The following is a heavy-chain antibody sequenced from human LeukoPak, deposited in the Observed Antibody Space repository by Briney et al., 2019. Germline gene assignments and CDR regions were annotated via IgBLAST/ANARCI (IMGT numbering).Heavy chain of an antibody. CDR1: GFTFSNYA. CDR2: ISSRGDNS. Sequence: PGGSLKLSCAASGFTFSNYAMTWVRQAPGKGLERVSSISSRGDNSYYADSVKGRFIISRDNSKNTLYLQMNSLRTEDTALYYCATVDDLDAFGIWGQGTMVTVS. J-gene: IGHJ3*02. D-gene: IGHD2-2*03. CDR3: ATVDDLDAFGI. V-gene: IGHV3-23*01.